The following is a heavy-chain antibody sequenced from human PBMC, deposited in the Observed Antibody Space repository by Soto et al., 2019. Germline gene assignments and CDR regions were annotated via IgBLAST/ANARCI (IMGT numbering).Heavy chain of an antibody. CDR2: ISSSGSTI. Sequence: GGSLRLSCAASGFTFSDYYMSWIRQAPGKGLEWVSYISSSGSTIYYADSVKGRFTISRDNAKNSLYLQMNSLRAEDTAVYYCARHSSSSPNDAFDIWGQGTMVPSPQ. CDR3: ARHSSSSPNDAFDI. CDR1: GFTFSDYY. V-gene: IGHV3-11*01. D-gene: IGHD6-6*01. J-gene: IGHJ3*02.